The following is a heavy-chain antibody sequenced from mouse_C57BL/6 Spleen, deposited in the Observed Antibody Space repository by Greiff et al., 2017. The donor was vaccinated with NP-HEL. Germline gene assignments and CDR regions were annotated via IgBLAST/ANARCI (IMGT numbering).Heavy chain of an antibody. Sequence: QVQLKQPGAELVKPGASVKMSCKASGYTFTSYWITWVKQRPGQGLEWIGDIYPGSGSTTYNEKFKSKATLTVDTSSSTAYMQLSSLTSEDSAVYYCARSDYGSSYGYWGQGTTLTVSS. CDR1: GYTFTSYW. CDR2: IYPGSGST. D-gene: IGHD1-1*01. V-gene: IGHV1-55*01. CDR3: ARSDYGSSYGY. J-gene: IGHJ2*01.